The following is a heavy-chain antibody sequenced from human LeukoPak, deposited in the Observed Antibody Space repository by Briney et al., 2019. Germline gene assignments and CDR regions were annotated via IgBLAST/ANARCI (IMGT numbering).Heavy chain of an antibody. J-gene: IGHJ4*02. CDR2: ILYDGR. CDR1: GFTFSSNG. Sequence: GGSLSLSCAASGFTFSSNGIHWVRQAPGKGLEWVAFILYDGRYYADSVKGRFTISRDNSKNTLYLQMDSLRAEDTAVYYCAKDISGGNSETYIDYWGQGTLVAVSS. V-gene: IGHV3-30*02. D-gene: IGHD4-23*01. CDR3: AKDISGGNSETYIDY.